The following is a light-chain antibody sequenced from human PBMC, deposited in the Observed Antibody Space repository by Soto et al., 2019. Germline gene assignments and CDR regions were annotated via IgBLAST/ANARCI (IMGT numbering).Light chain of an antibody. Sequence: DIQMTQSPSSVPASVGDRVTITCRASQGIRNWLAWYQQTPGKAPELLIFAASSMQSGVPSRFSGRGSGTEFTLTIDSLQHEDFETYYCQQTDSFPLSFGGGTKVDIK. CDR2: AAS. V-gene: IGKV1D-12*01. J-gene: IGKJ4*01. CDR3: QQTDSFPLS. CDR1: QGIRNW.